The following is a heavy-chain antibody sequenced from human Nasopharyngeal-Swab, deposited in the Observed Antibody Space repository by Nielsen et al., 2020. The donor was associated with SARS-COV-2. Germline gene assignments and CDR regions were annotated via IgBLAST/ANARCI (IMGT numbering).Heavy chain of an antibody. CDR1: GFTFSNYW. CDR2: IEDYGSEK. V-gene: IGHV3-7*01. D-gene: IGHD6-19*01. Sequence: GESLKISCAASGFTFSNYWMTWVRQAPGKGLEWVATIEDYGSEKYYVDSVKGRFTISRDNAKNSLYLQMNSLRAEDTAVYYCVRVGSDSSGPGEYYYCYMDVWGKGTTVTVSS. J-gene: IGHJ6*03. CDR3: VRVGSDSSGPGEYYYCYMDV.